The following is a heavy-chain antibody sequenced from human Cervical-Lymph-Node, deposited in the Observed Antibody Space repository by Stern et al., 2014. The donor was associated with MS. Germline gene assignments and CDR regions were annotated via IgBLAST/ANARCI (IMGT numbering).Heavy chain of an antibody. J-gene: IGHJ4*02. D-gene: IGHD3-10*01. Sequence: QITLKESGPTMVKPTQTLTLTCTFSGFSLSTSGVAVGWIRQPPGKALEWLALLFWDGDKSYSPSLKTRLTITKDTSKNQVILIMTNMDPADTATYFCAHTDRERHYFGSGAFYYFDYWGQGALVTVSS. CDR1: GFSLSTSGVA. V-gene: IGHV2-5*02. CDR3: AHTDRERHYFGSGAFYYFDY. CDR2: LFWDGDK.